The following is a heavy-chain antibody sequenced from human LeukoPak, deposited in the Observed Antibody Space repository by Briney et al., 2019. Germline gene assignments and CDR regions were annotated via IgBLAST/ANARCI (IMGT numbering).Heavy chain of an antibody. Sequence: GGSLRLSCAASGFTFSSYGMHWVRQAPGKGLEWVAVISYDGSNKYYADSVKGRFTISRDNSKNTLFLQMNSLRAEDTTVYYCAKTSGFQKGAFDIWGQGTMVTVSS. CDR3: AKTSGFQKGAFDI. CDR2: ISYDGSNK. CDR1: GFTFSSYG. J-gene: IGHJ3*02. V-gene: IGHV3-30*18. D-gene: IGHD6-19*01.